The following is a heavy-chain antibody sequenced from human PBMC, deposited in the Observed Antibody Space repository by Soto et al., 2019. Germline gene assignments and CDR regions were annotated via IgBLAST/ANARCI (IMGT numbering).Heavy chain of an antibody. D-gene: IGHD6-19*01. Sequence: QITLKESGPPLVKPTQTLTLTCTFSGFSLSTSAVGVGWIRQPPGKALEWLALIYWDDDKRYSPSLKSRLTIPKDTPKNQVVLTMTNMDPVDTATYYRAHIPGIVVAGTFDYWGQGTLVTVSS. V-gene: IGHV2-5*02. J-gene: IGHJ4*02. CDR1: GFSLSTSAVG. CDR2: IYWDDDK. CDR3: AHIPGIVVAGTFDY.